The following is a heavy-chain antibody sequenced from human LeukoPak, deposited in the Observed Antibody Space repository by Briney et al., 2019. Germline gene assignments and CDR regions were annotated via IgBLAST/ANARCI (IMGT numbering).Heavy chain of an antibody. CDR2: IKQDGSEK. CDR1: GFTFSSYW. Sequence: GGSLRLSCAASGFTFSSYWMSWVRQAPGKGLEWVANIKQDGSEKYYVDSVKGRFTISRDNAKNSLYLQMNSLRAEDTAVYYCARETYYYDSSGYYYPPPHDYWGQGTLVTVSS. D-gene: IGHD3-22*01. V-gene: IGHV3-7*01. CDR3: ARETYYYDSSGYYYPPPHDY. J-gene: IGHJ4*02.